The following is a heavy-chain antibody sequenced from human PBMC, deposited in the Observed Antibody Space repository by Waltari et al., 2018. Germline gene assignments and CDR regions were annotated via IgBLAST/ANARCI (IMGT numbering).Heavy chain of an antibody. J-gene: IGHJ6*02. CDR1: GFTFSSYW. D-gene: IGHD2-15*01. CDR2: ITSDGGRT. Sequence: EVQLVESGGGLVQPGGSLRLSWSASGFTFSSYWMHWVRQVPGKGLVWVSAITSDGGRTRYADSVKGRFTISRDNAKNTLYLQMNSLRADDTAVYYCASHRPGGYGMDVWGHGTTVTVSS. V-gene: IGHV3-74*01. CDR3: ASHRPGGYGMDV.